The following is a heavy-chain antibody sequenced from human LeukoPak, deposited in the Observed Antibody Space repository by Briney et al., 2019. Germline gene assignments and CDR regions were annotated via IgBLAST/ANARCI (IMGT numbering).Heavy chain of an antibody. V-gene: IGHV3-33*01. CDR1: GFTFSSYG. J-gene: IGHJ4*02. CDR2: IWYDGSNK. D-gene: IGHD3-10*01. CDR3: ARDYYGSGSYYTLDY. Sequence: GGSLRLSCAASGFTFSSYGMHWVRQAPGKGLEWVAVIWYDGSNKYYADSVKGRFTISRDNSKNTLYLQMNSLRAEDTAVYYCARDYYGSGSYYTLDYWGQGTLVTVSS.